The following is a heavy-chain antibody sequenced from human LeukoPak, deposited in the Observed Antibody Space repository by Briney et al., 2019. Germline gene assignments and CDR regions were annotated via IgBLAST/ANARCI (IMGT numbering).Heavy chain of an antibody. D-gene: IGHD2-2*01. CDR3: ARENIVVVPAANPRFDP. J-gene: IGHJ5*02. Sequence: SETLSLTCAVYGGSFSGYYWSWIRQPPGKGLEWIGEINHSGSTNYNPSLNSRVTISVDTSKNQFSLKLSSVTAADTAVYYCARENIVVVPAANPRFDPWGQGTLVTVSS. CDR2: INHSGST. CDR1: GGSFSGYY. V-gene: IGHV4-34*01.